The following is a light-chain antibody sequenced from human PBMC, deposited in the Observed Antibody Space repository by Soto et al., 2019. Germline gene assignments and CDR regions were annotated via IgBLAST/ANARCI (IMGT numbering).Light chain of an antibody. Sequence: DIHLTHSPSTLSAAFGYIVTITCRASQKIRNLLAWYQQKPGRAPKPLIFDASTLRTGVPSRFSGSGSGSEFNFTITGLQTDDFATYFCQQYYTYETFGHGTRLEIK. CDR2: DAS. V-gene: IGKV1-5*01. J-gene: IGKJ5*01. CDR3: QQYYTYET. CDR1: QKIRNL.